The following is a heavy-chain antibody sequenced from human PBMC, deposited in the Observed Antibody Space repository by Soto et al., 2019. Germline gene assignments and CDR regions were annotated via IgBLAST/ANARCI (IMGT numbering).Heavy chain of an antibody. Sequence: GGSLRLSCAASGFTVSSNYMSWVRQAPGKGLEWVPVIYSGGSTYYADSVKGRFTISRDNSKNTLYLQMNSLRAEDTAVDYCARDRMVRGPSTENYYYYYGMDVWGQGTTVTVSS. D-gene: IGHD3-10*01. J-gene: IGHJ6*02. CDR2: IYSGGST. CDR1: GFTVSSNY. CDR3: ARDRMVRGPSTENYYYYYGMDV. V-gene: IGHV3-53*01.